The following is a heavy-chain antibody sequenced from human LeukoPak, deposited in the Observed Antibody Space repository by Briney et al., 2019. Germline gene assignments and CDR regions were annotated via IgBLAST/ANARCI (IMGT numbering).Heavy chain of an antibody. CDR1: GFTFTTYA. CDR2: VSDGGGNT. D-gene: IGHD3-16*02. Sequence: GGSLRLSCVASGFTFTTYAMIWVRQPPGKGLEWVSAVSDGGGNTYYADSVKGRFTISRDNSKNTLYLQMNSLRAEDTAVYYCALNGREVPSGAFDIWGQGTMVTVSS. J-gene: IGHJ3*02. V-gene: IGHV3-23*01. CDR3: ALNGREVPSGAFDI.